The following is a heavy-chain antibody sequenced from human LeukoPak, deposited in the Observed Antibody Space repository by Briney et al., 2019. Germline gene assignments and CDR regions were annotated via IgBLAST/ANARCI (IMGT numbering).Heavy chain of an antibody. V-gene: IGHV3-7*01. J-gene: IGHJ4*02. Sequence: GGSLRLSCAASGFTFSSYWMSWVRQAPGKGLEWLANIKQDGSEKYYVHSVKGRFTISRDNPKNSLYLQMNSLRAEDTAVYYCAREGTTSHFDYWGQGTLVTVSS. CDR1: GFTFSSYW. CDR2: IKQDGSEK. D-gene: IGHD1-14*01. CDR3: AREGTTSHFDY.